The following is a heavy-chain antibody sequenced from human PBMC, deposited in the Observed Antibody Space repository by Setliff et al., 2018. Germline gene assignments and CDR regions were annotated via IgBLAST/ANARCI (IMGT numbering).Heavy chain of an antibody. D-gene: IGHD3-3*01. CDR3: TREASVDFWSGYPYYYYMDV. CDR1: GFTFSSYW. CDR2: IKQDGSEK. J-gene: IGHJ6*03. Sequence: GGSLRLSCAASGFTFSSYWMSWVRQAPGKGLEWVANIKQDGSEKYYVDSVKGRFTISRDNAKNSLYLQMNSLKTEDTAVYYCTREASVDFWSGYPYYYYMDVWGKGTTVTVSS. V-gene: IGHV3-7*03.